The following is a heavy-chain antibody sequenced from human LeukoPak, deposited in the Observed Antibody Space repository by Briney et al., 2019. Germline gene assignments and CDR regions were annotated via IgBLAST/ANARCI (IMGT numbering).Heavy chain of an antibody. Sequence: SETLSLTCAVYGGTFSGYYWSWIRQPPGKGLEWIGYIYYSGSTNYNPSLKSRVTISLDTSKNQFSLKLSSVTAADTAVYYCARGPHYYGSGSEPLDYWGQGTLVTVSS. J-gene: IGHJ4*02. V-gene: IGHV4-59*01. CDR1: GGTFSGYY. CDR2: IYYSGST. D-gene: IGHD3-10*01. CDR3: ARGPHYYGSGSEPLDY.